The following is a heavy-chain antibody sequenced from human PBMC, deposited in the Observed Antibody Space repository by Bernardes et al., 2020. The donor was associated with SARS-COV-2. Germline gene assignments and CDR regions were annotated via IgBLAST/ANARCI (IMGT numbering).Heavy chain of an antibody. V-gene: IGHV2-70*01. D-gene: IGHD4-17*01. CDR2: IDWDDDK. J-gene: IGHJ6*02. Sequence: SGPTLVKLTQTLTLTCTFSGFSLSTSGMCVSWIRQPPGKALEWLALIDWDDDKYYSTSLKTRLTISKDTSKNQVVLTMTNMDPVDTATYYCARTYKYGDPDWGYYYGMDVWGQGTTVTVSS. CDR3: ARTYKYGDPDWGYYYGMDV. CDR1: GFSLSTSGMC.